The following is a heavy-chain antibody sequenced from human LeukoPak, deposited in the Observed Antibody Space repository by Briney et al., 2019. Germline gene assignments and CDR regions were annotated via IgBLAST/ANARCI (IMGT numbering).Heavy chain of an antibody. CDR2: ISSSGSTI. V-gene: IGHV3-48*03. CDR1: GFTFSSYE. CDR3: ARGTLIQLWLIDY. Sequence: GGSLRLSCAASGFTFSSYEMNWVRQAPGKGLEWVSYISSSGSTIYYADSVKGRFTISRDNAKNSLFLQMNGLRAEDTAVYYCARGTLIQLWLIDYWGQGTLVTVSS. D-gene: IGHD5-18*01. J-gene: IGHJ4*02.